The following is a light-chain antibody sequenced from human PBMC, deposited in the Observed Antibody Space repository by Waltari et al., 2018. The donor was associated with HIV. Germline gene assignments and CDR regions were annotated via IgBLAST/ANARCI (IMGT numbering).Light chain of an antibody. Sequence: QSALTQPRSVSGSPGQSVAISCSEISSDFGGPHFVSWYQQQPGKAPKLIIYDVIKRPSGVPDRFSASLSGNMATLTISGLQTEDEADYHCCSYAGFNTFVFGSGTKVTVL. V-gene: IGLV2-11*01. CDR2: DVI. CDR3: CSYAGFNTFV. J-gene: IGLJ1*01. CDR1: SSDFGGPHF.